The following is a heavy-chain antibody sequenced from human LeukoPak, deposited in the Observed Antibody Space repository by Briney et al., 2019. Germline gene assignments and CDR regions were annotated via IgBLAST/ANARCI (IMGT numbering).Heavy chain of an antibody. CDR2: INPNSGGT. J-gene: IGHJ4*02. Sequence: ASVKVSCKASGYTFTGYYMHWVRQAPGQGLEWMGWINPNSGGTNYAQKFQGRVTMTRDTSISTAYMELSRLRSDDTAVYYCARDLDYYGSGSFYRQNDYWGQETLVTVSS. D-gene: IGHD3-10*01. V-gene: IGHV1-2*02. CDR3: ARDLDYYGSGSFYRQNDY. CDR1: GYTFTGYY.